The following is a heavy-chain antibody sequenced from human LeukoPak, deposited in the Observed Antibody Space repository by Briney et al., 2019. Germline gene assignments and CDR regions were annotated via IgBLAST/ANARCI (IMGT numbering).Heavy chain of an antibody. V-gene: IGHV3-23*01. CDR1: GYIFTSYA. CDR3: AKPRPSYSSSWYDH. CDR2: ISGSGGST. Sequence: GESLKISCQVSGYIFTSYAMSWVRQAPGKGLEWVSAISGSGGSTYYADSVKGRFTISRDNSKNTLYLQMNSLRAEDTAVYYCAKPRPSYSSSWYDHWGQGTLVTVSS. J-gene: IGHJ5*02. D-gene: IGHD6-13*01.